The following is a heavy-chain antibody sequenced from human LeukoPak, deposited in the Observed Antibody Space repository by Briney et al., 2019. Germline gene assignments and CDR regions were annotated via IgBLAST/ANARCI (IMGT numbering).Heavy chain of an antibody. V-gene: IGHV3-23*01. CDR2: ISGSGGYT. D-gene: IGHD3-22*01. CDR3: AKDYDSSGYYFLGDGFDY. CDR1: GFTLSTYA. J-gene: IGHJ4*02. Sequence: GGSLRLSCAASGFTLSTYAMSWVRQAPGKGLEWVSAISGSGGYTYYADPVMGRFTISRDNSKNTLYLQMNSLRAEDTAAYYCAKDYDSSGYYFLGDGFDYWGQGTLVSVSS.